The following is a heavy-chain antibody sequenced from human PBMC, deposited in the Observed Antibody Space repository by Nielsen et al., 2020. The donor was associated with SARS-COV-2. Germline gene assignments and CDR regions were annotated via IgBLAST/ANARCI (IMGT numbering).Heavy chain of an antibody. Sequence: LSLTCAASGFIFSNALMTWVRQAPGKGLEWVGRIRSKADGGTTDYAAPVKGRFTISRDDSKNTLYLLMNSLRIEDTGVYYCTTNYDVLTGLESWGQGALVTVSS. CDR3: TTNYDVLTGLES. V-gene: IGHV3-15*01. J-gene: IGHJ4*02. D-gene: IGHD3-9*01. CDR1: GFIFSNAL. CDR2: IRSKADGGTT.